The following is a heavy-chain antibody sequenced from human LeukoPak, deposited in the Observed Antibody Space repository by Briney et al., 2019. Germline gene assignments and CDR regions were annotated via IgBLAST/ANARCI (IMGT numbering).Heavy chain of an antibody. D-gene: IGHD4-17*01. CDR3: ARGYDDYVWYSQH. J-gene: IGHJ1*01. CDR1: GGTFSSYA. CDR2: IIPILGIA. V-gene: IGHV1-69*04. Sequence: GASVKVSCKASGGTFSSYAISWVRQAPGQGLEWMGRIIPILGIANYAQKFQGRVTITADKSTSTAYMELSSLRSEDTAVYYCARGYDDYVWYSQHWGQGTLVTVSS.